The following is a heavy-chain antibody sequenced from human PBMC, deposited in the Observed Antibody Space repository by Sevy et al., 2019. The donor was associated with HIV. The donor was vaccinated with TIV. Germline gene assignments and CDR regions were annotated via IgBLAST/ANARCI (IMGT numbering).Heavy chain of an antibody. D-gene: IGHD5-12*01. V-gene: IGHV4-59*13. J-gene: IGHJ6*02. CDR1: GGSISSYY. Sequence: SKTLSLTCTVSGGSISSYYWSWIRQPPGKGLEWIGYIYYSGSTNYNPSLKSRVTISVDTSKNQFSLKLSSVTAADTAVYYCARDRRDGYNSYYYYGMDVWGQGTTVTVSS. CDR2: IYYSGST. CDR3: ARDRRDGYNSYYYYGMDV.